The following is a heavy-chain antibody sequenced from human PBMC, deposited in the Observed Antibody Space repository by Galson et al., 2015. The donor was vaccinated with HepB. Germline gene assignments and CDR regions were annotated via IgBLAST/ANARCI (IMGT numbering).Heavy chain of an antibody. CDR1: GFIFSNFG. Sequence: SLRLSCAASGFIFSNFGMHWVRQAPGKGLEWVATITYDGNDKYYADSLKSRVTISADMSKNQFSLKVNSVTAADTAVYYCARAAGDSSTYANDYWGQGALVTVSS. CDR3: ARAAGDSSTYANDY. J-gene: IGHJ4*02. CDR2: ITYDGNDK. D-gene: IGHD5-18*01. V-gene: IGHV3-30*03.